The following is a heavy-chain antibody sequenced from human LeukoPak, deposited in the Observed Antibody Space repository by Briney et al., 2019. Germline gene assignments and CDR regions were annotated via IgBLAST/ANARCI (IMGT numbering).Heavy chain of an antibody. CDR2: IWYDGSNK. CDR1: GFTFSSYG. Sequence: GPLRLSCAASGFTFSSYGMHWVRQAPGKGLEWGAVIWYDGSNKYYADSVKGRFTISRDNSKNTLYLQMNSLRAEDTAVYYCARDEASRRAFDIWGQGAMVTVSS. J-gene: IGHJ3*02. V-gene: IGHV3-33*01. D-gene: IGHD2-2*01. CDR3: ARDEASRRAFDI.